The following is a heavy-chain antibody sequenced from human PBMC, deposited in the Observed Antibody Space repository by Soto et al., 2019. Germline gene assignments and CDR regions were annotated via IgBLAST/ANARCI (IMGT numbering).Heavy chain of an antibody. CDR2: IYYSGST. D-gene: IGHD5-12*01. J-gene: IGHJ5*02. CDR3: ARVLTEGWLLIWFDP. CDR1: GGSISSGDYY. V-gene: IGHV4-30-4*01. Sequence: SETLSLTCTVSGGSISSGDYYWSWIRQPPGKGLEWIGYIYYSGSTYYNPSLKSRVTISVDTSKNQFSLKLSSVTAADTAVYYCARVLTEGWLLIWFDPWGQGTLVTVSS.